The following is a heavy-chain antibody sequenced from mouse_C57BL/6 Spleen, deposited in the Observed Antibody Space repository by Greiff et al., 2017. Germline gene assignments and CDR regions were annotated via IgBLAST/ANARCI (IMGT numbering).Heavy chain of an antibody. J-gene: IGHJ1*03. Sequence: QVQLQQSGAELVRPGTSVKVSCKASGYAFTNYLIEWVKQRPGQGLEWIGVINPGSGGTNYNEKFKGKATLTADKSSSTAYMQLSSLTSEDSAVYFCARGGIYPGYFDVWGTGTTVTVSS. D-gene: IGHD1-1*01. CDR1: GYAFTNYL. V-gene: IGHV1-54*01. CDR3: ARGGIYPGYFDV. CDR2: INPGSGGT.